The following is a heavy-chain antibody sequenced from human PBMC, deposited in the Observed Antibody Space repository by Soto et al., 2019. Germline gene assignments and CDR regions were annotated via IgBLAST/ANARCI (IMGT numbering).Heavy chain of an antibody. CDR2: FDPEDGET. CDR3: AVVVVPAAMGASWFDP. J-gene: IGHJ5*02. Sequence: ASVKVSCKVSGYTLTELSMHWVRQAPGKGLEWMGGFDPEDGETIYAQKFQGRVTMTEDTSTDTAYMELSSLRSDDTAVYYCAVVVVPAAMGASWFDPWGQGTLVTVSS. D-gene: IGHD2-2*01. CDR1: GYTLTELS. V-gene: IGHV1-24*01.